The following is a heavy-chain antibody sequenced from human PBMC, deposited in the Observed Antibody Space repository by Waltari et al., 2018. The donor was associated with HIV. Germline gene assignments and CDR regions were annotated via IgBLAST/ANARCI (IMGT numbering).Heavy chain of an antibody. CDR1: GHNFITFD. CDR2: MNPNSGNT. J-gene: IGHJ6*02. Sequence: VHLVQSGPEVTRPGASVKISCKAYGHNFITFDVHLVLQAAGHGPEWLGWMNPNSGNTASPYIFEERVTMTRDVSTDTAYLEMSGLTPEDTAIYYCARNSSGKGNRYFYYGLDVWGQGTPVTV. D-gene: IGHD3-22*01. V-gene: IGHV1-8*02. CDR3: ARNSSGKGNRYFYYGLDV.